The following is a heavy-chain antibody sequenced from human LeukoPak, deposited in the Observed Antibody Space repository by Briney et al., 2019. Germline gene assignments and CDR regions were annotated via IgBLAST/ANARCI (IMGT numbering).Heavy chain of an antibody. J-gene: IGHJ5*02. CDR1: GYTFTGYY. D-gene: IGHD3-10*01. V-gene: IGHV1-2*02. Sequence: ASVKVSCKASGYTFTGYYMHWVRQAPGQGLEWMGWINPNSGGTNYAQKFQGRVTMTRDTSISTAYMELSRLRSDDTAVYYCARGRAGSGSRRWFDPWGQGTLVTVSS. CDR2: INPNSGGT. CDR3: ARGRAGSGSRRWFDP.